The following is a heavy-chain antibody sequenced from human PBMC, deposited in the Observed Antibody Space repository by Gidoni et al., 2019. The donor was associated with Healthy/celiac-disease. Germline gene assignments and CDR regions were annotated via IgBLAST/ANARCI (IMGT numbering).Heavy chain of an antibody. V-gene: IGHV4-34*01. CDR3: ARSGAYDSSGYYFDY. CDR2: INHSGST. CDR1: GGSFSGYY. J-gene: IGHJ4*02. D-gene: IGHD3-22*01. Sequence: QVQLQQWGAGLLKPSETLSLTCAVYGGSFSGYYWSWIRQPPGKGLEWIGEINHSGSTNYNPSLKSRVTISVDTSKNQFSLKLSSVTAADTAVYYCARSGAYDSSGYYFDYWGQGTLVTVSS.